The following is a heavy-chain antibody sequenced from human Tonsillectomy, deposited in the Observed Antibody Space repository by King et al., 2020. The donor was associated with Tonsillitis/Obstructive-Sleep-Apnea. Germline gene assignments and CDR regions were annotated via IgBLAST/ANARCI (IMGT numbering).Heavy chain of an antibody. J-gene: IGHJ3*02. CDR3: AKDEADIVVVVAATFDAFDI. CDR1: GFTFSNYA. V-gene: IGHV3-23*04. D-gene: IGHD2-15*01. Sequence: EVQLVESGGDLVQPGGSLRLSCAASGFTFSNYAMTWVRQAPGKGLEWVSSISGSGGSTYYADSVKGRFTISRDNSKTTLNLQMNRLRAEDTAGYYCAKDEADIVVVVAATFDAFDIWGQGTVVTVSS. CDR2: ISGSGGST.